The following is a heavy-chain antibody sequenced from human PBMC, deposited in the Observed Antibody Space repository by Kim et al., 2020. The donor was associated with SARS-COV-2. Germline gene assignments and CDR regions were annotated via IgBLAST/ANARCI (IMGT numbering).Heavy chain of an antibody. Sequence: DSVNSRFTISTNNSKNTLYLQMNSLKSEDTAVYYCAKDDGYSSCWYPFDYWGQGTLVTVSS. CDR3: AKDDGYSSCWYPFDY. D-gene: IGHD6-19*01. V-gene: IGHV3-30*02. J-gene: IGHJ4*02.